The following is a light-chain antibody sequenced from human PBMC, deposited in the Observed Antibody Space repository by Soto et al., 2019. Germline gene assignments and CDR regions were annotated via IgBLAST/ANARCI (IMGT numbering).Light chain of an antibody. J-gene: IGKJ3*01. CDR2: AAS. CDR3: QNYNSDPEA. CDR1: QGIGNH. V-gene: IGKV1-27*01. Sequence: IQMTQSPSSLSASIGDRVTITCRASQGIGNHLAWHQQKPGKPPKVLIYAASTLQSGVPSRFSGSGSGTDFTLTISSLQPEDVATYYCQNYNSDPEAFGPGTKVDIK.